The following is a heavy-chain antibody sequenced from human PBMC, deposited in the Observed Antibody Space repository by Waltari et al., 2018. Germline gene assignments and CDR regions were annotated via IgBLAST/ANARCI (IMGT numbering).Heavy chain of an antibody. Sequence: EVQLVESGGGLVQPGGSLKLACGGSGFRFSNAGVGWVRQAPGKGLEWVASIKPDGIEKTYVDSVKGRFTISRDNDENSLYLQMNSLRDEDTGVYYCARHINYARDYWGHGTLVTVSS. CDR2: IKPDGIEK. CDR3: ARHINYARDY. J-gene: IGHJ4*01. CDR1: GFRFSNAG. V-gene: IGHV3-7*01. D-gene: IGHD1-7*01.